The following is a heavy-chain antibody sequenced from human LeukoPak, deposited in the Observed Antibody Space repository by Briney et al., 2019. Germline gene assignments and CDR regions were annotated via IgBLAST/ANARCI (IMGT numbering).Heavy chain of an antibody. CDR3: ARSNYYGSGSYRYYFDY. Sequence: ASVKVSCKASGYTFTGYYMHRVRQAPGQGLEWMGWINPNSGGTNYAQKFQGRVTMTRDTSISTAYMELSRLRSDDTAVYYCARSNYYGSGSYRYYFDYWGQGTLVTVSS. V-gene: IGHV1-2*02. D-gene: IGHD3-10*01. J-gene: IGHJ4*02. CDR2: INPNSGGT. CDR1: GYTFTGYY.